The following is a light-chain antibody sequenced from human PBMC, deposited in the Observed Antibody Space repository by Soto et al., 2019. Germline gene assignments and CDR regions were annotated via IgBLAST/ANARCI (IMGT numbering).Light chain of an antibody. Sequence: EIVLTQSPGTLSLSPGERATLSCRDSQSITSNYLAWYQQKPGQTPRLLIYGASRRATGIPDRFSGSGSGTDYTLTISRLEPEDFAVYYCQEYGGSPQWTFGQGTKVEMK. CDR2: GAS. CDR3: QEYGGSPQWT. CDR1: QSITSNY. V-gene: IGKV3-20*01. J-gene: IGKJ1*01.